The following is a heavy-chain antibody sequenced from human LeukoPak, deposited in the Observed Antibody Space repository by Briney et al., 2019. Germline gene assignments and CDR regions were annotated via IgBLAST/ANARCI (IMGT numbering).Heavy chain of an antibody. Sequence: ASVKVSCKVSGHTLTELSMHWVRQAPGKGLEWMGGFDPEDGETIYAQKFQGRVTITADESTSTAYMELSSLRSEDTAVYYCARAPLLSGGNYDYWGQGTLVTVSS. CDR2: FDPEDGET. CDR3: ARAPLLSGGNYDY. D-gene: IGHD3-10*01. CDR1: GHTLTELS. V-gene: IGHV1-24*01. J-gene: IGHJ4*02.